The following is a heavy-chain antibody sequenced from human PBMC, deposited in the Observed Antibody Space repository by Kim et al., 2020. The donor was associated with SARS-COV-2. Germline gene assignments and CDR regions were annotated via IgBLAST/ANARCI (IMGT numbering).Heavy chain of an antibody. D-gene: IGHD3-22*01. V-gene: IGHV4-31*02. Sequence: KSRVTISVDTSKNQFSLKLSSVTAADTAVYYCATLYYYDSSGYYRSAFDIWGQGTMVTVSS. CDR3: ATLYYYDSSGYYRSAFDI. J-gene: IGHJ3*02.